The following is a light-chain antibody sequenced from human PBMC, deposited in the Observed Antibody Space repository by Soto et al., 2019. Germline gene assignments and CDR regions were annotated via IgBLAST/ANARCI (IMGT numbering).Light chain of an antibody. J-gene: IGLJ1*01. Sequence: QSVLTQPPSVSGAPGQRVTISCTRSSSNIGAGYDVHWYQQLPGTAPKLLIYGNSNRPSGVPDRLSGSKSGTSASLAITGLQAEDEADYYCQCYDSSLSGYVFGTVTKLNFL. V-gene: IGLV1-40*01. CDR2: GNS. CDR3: QCYDSSLSGYV. CDR1: SSNIGAGYD.